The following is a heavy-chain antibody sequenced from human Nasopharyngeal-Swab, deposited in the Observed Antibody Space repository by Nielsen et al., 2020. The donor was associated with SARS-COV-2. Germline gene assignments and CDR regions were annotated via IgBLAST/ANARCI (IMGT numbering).Heavy chain of an antibody. CDR1: GFTFSGHY. J-gene: IGHJ6*02. V-gene: IGHV3-11*06. Sequence: GESLKISCAASGFTFSGHYMTWIRQAPGKGLEWVLYISPSSSDTNYADSVKGRFTISRDNAKNSLYLQMNSLRAEDTAVYYCARGHYGLDVWGQGTTVTVSS. CDR3: ARGHYGLDV. CDR2: ISPSSSDT.